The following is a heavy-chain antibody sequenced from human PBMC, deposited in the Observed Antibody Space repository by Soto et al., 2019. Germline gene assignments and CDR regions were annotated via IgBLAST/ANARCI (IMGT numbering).Heavy chain of an antibody. J-gene: IGHJ5*02. CDR2: INHSGST. CDR3: ARGHPNYDYIWGCYRYIWFDP. Sequence: QVQLQQWGAGLLKPSETLSLTCAVYGGSFSGYYWSWIRQPPGKGLEWIGEINHSGSTNYNPSLKSRVTISVDTSKNQFSLKLSSVTAADTAVYYCARGHPNYDYIWGCYRYIWFDPWGQGTLVTVSS. D-gene: IGHD3-16*02. V-gene: IGHV4-34*01. CDR1: GGSFSGYY.